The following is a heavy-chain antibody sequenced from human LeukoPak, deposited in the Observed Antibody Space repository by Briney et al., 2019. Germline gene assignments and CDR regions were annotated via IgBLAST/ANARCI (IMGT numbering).Heavy chain of an antibody. Sequence: PGGSLRLSCSASGFTFSSFAMHWVRQAPGKGLDYISSISSNGDTTYYADSVKGRFTISRDSAKNSLYLQMNSLRAEDTAVYYCARWYAVWSGSYQTGFDYWGQGTLVTVSS. CDR3: ARWYAVWSGSYQTGFDY. D-gene: IGHD1-26*01. J-gene: IGHJ4*02. V-gene: IGHV3-64*04. CDR1: GFTFSSFA. CDR2: ISSNGDTT.